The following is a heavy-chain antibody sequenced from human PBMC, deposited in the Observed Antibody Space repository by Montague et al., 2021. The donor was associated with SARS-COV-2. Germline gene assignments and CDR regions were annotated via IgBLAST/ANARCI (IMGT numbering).Heavy chain of an antibody. CDR3: ARDAVGGLDV. J-gene: IGHJ6*02. CDR2: IYYSGST. CDR1: GGSISSGGYY. V-gene: IGHV4-31*03. D-gene: IGHD6-19*01. Sequence: TLSLTCTVSGGSISSGGYYWSWIRQHPGKGLEWIGYIYYSGSTYYNPSLKSRVTISVDTSKNQFSLKLSSVTAADTAVYYCARDAVGGLDVWGQGTTVTVSS.